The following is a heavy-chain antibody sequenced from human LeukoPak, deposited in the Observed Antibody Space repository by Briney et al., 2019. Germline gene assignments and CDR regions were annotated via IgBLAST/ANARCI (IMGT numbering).Heavy chain of an antibody. J-gene: IGHJ4*02. CDR1: GYTLTELS. CDR3: ATGYDSSGYYNAFFDY. D-gene: IGHD3-22*01. V-gene: IGHV1-24*01. CDR2: FDPEDGET. Sequence: ASVKVSCKVSGYTLTELSMHWVRQAPGKGLEWMGGFDPEDGETIYAQKFQGRVTMTEDTSTDTAYMELSSLRSEDTAVYYCATGYDSSGYYNAFFDYWGQGTLVTVFS.